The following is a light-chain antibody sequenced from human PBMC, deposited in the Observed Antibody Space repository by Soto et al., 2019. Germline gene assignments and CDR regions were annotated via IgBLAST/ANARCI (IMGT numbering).Light chain of an antibody. CDR2: EVS. Sequence: QSALTQPPPASGSPGQSVTISCTGTSSDVGAYNYLSWYQQHPGKAPKLMIYEVSKRPSGVPDRFSGSKSGNTASLTVSGLQAEDEADYYCSSYAGSNNYVFGTGTKVTVL. J-gene: IGLJ1*01. CDR1: SSDVGAYNY. V-gene: IGLV2-8*01. CDR3: SSYAGSNNYV.